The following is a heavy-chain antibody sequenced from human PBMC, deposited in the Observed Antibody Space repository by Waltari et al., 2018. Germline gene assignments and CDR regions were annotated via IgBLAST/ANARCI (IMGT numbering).Heavy chain of an antibody. D-gene: IGHD5-18*01. CDR3: ARSGYSYAPGGWFDP. V-gene: IGHV3-74*01. Sequence: EVQLVESGGGSVQPGGSLRLSCAASGFSFSSHWLHWVRQGPGNGLVWVSRINTDGSGTSYADSVKGRFTISRDNAKNTLYLQMNSLTAEDTAVYYCARSGYSYAPGGWFDPWGQGTLVTVSS. CDR1: GFSFSSHW. J-gene: IGHJ5*02. CDR2: INTDGSGT.